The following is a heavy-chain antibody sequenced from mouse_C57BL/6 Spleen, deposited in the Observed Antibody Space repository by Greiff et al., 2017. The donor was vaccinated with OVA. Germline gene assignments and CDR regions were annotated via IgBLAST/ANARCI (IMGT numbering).Heavy chain of an antibody. CDR1: GYTFTSYW. CDR3: ARAGFSYAMDY. J-gene: IGHJ4*01. V-gene: IGHV1-64*01. CDR2: IHPNSGST. Sequence: VQLQQPGAELVKPGASVKLSCKASGYTFTSYWMHWVKQRPGQGLEWIGMIHPNSGSTNYNEKFKGKATLTADTSSSTAYMQLSSLTSEDSAVYYCARAGFSYAMDYWGQGTSVTVSS.